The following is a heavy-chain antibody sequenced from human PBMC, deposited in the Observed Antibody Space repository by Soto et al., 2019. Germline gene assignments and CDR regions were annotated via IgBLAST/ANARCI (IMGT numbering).Heavy chain of an antibody. D-gene: IGHD3-16*01. CDR3: AMVDNYVTPTPQDG. Sequence: QVQLVQSGDEVRKPGSSVKVSCKASGYIFVNYGIAWVRQAPGHGLEWMGWISPYSCNTHYASKVQGRLTMTTATSRSPAYMVLGSLTSHDTAVYYGAMVDNYVTPTPQDGLSQGTTGTVSS. V-gene: IGHV1-18*01. CDR1: GYIFVNYG. CDR2: ISPYSCNT. J-gene: IGHJ6*02.